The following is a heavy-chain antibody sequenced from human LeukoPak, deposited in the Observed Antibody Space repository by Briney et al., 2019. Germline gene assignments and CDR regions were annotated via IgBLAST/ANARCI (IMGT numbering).Heavy chain of an antibody. D-gene: IGHD2-15*01. J-gene: IGHJ4*02. CDR2: IYPGDSDT. CDR3: ARVRYCSGGSCYAENYFDY. CDR1: GYSFTSYW. V-gene: IGHV5-51*01. Sequence: GESLKISCKGSGYSFTSYWIGWVRQMPGKGLEWMGIIYPGDSDTRYSPSFQGQVTISADKSISTAYLQWSSLKASDTAMYYCARVRYCSGGSCYAENYFDYWGQGTLVTVSS.